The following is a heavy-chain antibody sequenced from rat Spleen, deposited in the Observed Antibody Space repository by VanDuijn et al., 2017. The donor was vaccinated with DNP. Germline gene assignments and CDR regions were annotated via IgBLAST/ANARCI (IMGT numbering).Heavy chain of an antibody. CDR1: GFTFSYYW. D-gene: IGHD1-4*01. CDR3: AKGGYPYYFDY. V-gene: IGHV5-58*01. CDR2: ITSNGGAT. Sequence: EVQLVESGGGLVQPGGSLKLSCVASGFTFSYYWMTWVRQVPGKGLEWLASITSNGGATYYLDSVKGRFTISRDNAENTVFLQMTSLRSEDTATYYCAKGGYPYYFDYWGQGVMVTVSS. J-gene: IGHJ2*01.